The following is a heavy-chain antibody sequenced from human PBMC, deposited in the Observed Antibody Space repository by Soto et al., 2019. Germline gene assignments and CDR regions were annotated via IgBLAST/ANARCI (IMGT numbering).Heavy chain of an antibody. D-gene: IGHD4-4*01. CDR1: GFTFSGST. Sequence: EVQLVESGGGLVQPGGSLKLSCAASGFTFSGSTMHWVRQASGKGLEWVGRIRSKANSYATVYAASVKGRFTISRDDSKNTAYLQMSSLKIEDTAVYYCTRHPADSGNLFDYWGQGTLVTVSS. J-gene: IGHJ4*02. V-gene: IGHV3-73*01. CDR3: TRHPADSGNLFDY. CDR2: IRSKANSYAT.